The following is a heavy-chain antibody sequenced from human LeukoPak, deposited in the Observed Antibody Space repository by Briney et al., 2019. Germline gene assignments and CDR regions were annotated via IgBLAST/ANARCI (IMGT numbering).Heavy chain of an antibody. Sequence: GGSLRLSCAASGFTFDDYGMSCVRQAPGKGLEWVSGINWNGGSTGYADSVEGRFTISRDNAKNSLYLQMNSLRSEDTALHYCARDYPPGRRSTSCYDYWGQGPLVTVSS. CDR3: ARDYPPGRRSTSCYDY. CDR1: GFTFDDYG. D-gene: IGHD2-2*01. CDR2: INWNGGST. V-gene: IGHV3-20*04. J-gene: IGHJ4*02.